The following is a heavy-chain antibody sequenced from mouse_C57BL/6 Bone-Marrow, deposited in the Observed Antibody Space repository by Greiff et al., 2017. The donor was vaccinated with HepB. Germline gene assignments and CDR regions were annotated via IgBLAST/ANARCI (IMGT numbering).Heavy chain of an antibody. J-gene: IGHJ3*01. Sequence: QVQLQQSGAELMKPGASVKLSCKATGYTFTGYWIEWVKQRPGHGLEWIGEVLPGSGSTNYNEKFKGKATFTADTSSNTAYMQLSSLTTVDSAVYYCASQGGSFNWAWFAYWGQGTLVTVSA. CDR1: GYTFTGYW. V-gene: IGHV1-9*01. CDR3: ASQGGSFNWAWFAY. D-gene: IGHD4-1*02. CDR2: VLPGSGST.